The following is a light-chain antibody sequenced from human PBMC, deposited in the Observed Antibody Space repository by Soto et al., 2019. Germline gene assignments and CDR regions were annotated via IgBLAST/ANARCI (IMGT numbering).Light chain of an antibody. CDR1: SSNTGAGYD. Sequence: QSVLTQPPSVSGAPGQRVTISCTGSSSNTGAGYDVHWYQQLPGTAPKLLIYRNTNRPSGVPDRFSGSKSGTSASLAITGLQAEDEGDYYCQSYDGSLSGSVFGAGTKVTVL. CDR2: RNT. J-gene: IGLJ2*01. CDR3: QSYDGSLSGSV. V-gene: IGLV1-40*01.